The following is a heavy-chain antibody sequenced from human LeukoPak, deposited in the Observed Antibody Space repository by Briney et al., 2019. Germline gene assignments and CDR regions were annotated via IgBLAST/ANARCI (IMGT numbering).Heavy chain of an antibody. J-gene: IGHJ4*02. CDR3: ARDSGSSGWYPLDY. D-gene: IGHD6-19*01. CDR2: IKQDGSEK. V-gene: IGHV3-7*01. Sequence: QSGGSLRLSCAASGFSFSSYWMNWVRQAPGKGLEWVANIKQDGSEKYYVDSVKGRFTISRDNAKNSLYLQMNSLRAEDTAVYYCARDSGSSGWYPLDYWGQGTLVTVSS. CDR1: GFSFSSYW.